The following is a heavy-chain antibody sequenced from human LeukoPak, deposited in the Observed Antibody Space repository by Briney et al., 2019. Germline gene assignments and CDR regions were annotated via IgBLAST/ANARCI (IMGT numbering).Heavy chain of an antibody. CDR1: ELTLSSNY. V-gene: IGHV3-53*01. D-gene: IGHD3-10*01. Sequence: GGSLRLSCAASELTLSSNYMSWVRQAPGKGLEWVSVIYSGGSTYYVDSVEGRFIISRDNSKNTVYLQMNRLRAEDTAVYYCARGGSWFGEFRWWYMDVWGKGTTVTISS. J-gene: IGHJ6*03. CDR3: ARGGSWFGEFRWWYMDV. CDR2: IYSGGST.